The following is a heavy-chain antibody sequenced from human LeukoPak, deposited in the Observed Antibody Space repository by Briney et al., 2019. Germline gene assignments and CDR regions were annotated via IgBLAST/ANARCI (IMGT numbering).Heavy chain of an antibody. Sequence: ASVKVSCKASGYTFTSYYMHWVRQAPGQGLEWMGIINPSGGSTSYAQKFQGRVAMTRDTSTSTVYMELSSLRSEDTAVYYCARDSGEQLAPDYWGQGTLVTVSS. CDR1: GYTFTSYY. V-gene: IGHV1-46*01. CDR3: ARDSGEQLAPDY. D-gene: IGHD6-6*01. J-gene: IGHJ4*02. CDR2: INPSGGST.